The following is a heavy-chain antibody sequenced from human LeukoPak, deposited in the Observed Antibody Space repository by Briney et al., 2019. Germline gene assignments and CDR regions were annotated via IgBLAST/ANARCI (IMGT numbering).Heavy chain of an antibody. CDR2: IWDDGSEK. D-gene: IGHD2-2*01. V-gene: IGHV3-33*06. CDR3: AKDEDTVVVPAALGFDY. CDR1: GFTFSSYG. Sequence: GGSLRLSCAASGFTFSSYGMHWVRQAPGKGLEWVAVIWDDGSEKYYADSVKGRFSISRDNSENTLSLQVNSLRAEDTAVYYCAKDEDTVVVPAALGFDYWGQGTLVTVSS. J-gene: IGHJ4*02.